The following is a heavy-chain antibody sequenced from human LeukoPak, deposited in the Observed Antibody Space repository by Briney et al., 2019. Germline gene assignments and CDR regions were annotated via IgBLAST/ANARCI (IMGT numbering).Heavy chain of an antibody. D-gene: IGHD3-10*02. V-gene: IGHV3-74*01. J-gene: IGHJ6*04. CDR2: INSDGSST. Sequence: GGSLRLSCAASGFTFSSYWMHWVRQAPGKGLVWVSRINSDGSSTSYADSVRGRFTISRDNAKNSLYLQMNSLRAEDTAVYYCAELGITMIGGVWGKGTTVTISS. CDR1: GFTFSSYW. CDR3: AELGITMIGGV.